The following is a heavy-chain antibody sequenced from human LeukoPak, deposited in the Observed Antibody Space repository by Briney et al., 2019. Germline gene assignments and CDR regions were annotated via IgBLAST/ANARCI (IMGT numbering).Heavy chain of an antibody. CDR3: AKDLRGVIMGSWFDP. J-gene: IGHJ5*02. CDR2: ISGSGGST. CDR1: GFTFSSSA. D-gene: IGHD3-10*01. Sequence: PGGSLRLSCAASGFTFSSSAMSWVRQAPGKGLEWVSAISGSGGSTYYADSVKGRFTISRDNSKNTLYLQMNSLRAEDTAVYYCAKDLRGVIMGSWFDPWGQGTLVTVSS. V-gene: IGHV3-23*01.